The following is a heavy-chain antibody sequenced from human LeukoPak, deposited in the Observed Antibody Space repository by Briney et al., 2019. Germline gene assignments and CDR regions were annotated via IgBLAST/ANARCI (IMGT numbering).Heavy chain of an antibody. CDR3: NRDSHGDDVYDY. Sequence: PGGSLRLSCAASGFTSSSYAISWVLQAPGNGYECVVFIRRTAYGGTTDYAAAVKGRFTMSMDDSKNIAFLQMNILKADDAAISFCNRDSHGDDVYDYWGQGTLVTVSS. CDR1: GFTSSSYA. D-gene: IGHD3-16*01. CDR2: IRRTAYGGTT. V-gene: IGHV3-49*04. J-gene: IGHJ4*02.